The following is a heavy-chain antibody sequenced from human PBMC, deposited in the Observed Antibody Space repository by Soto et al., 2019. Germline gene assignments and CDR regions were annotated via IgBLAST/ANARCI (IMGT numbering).Heavy chain of an antibody. CDR1: GGSISSSSYY. CDR2: IYYSGRT. J-gene: IGHJ6*02. Sequence: PSETLSLTCTVSGGSISSSSYYWGWIRQPPGKGLEWIGSIYYSGRTYYNPSLKSRVTISVDTSKNQFSLKLSSVTAADTAVYYCARHSDYYGMDVWGQGTTVTVS. CDR3: ARHSDYYGMDV. V-gene: IGHV4-39*01.